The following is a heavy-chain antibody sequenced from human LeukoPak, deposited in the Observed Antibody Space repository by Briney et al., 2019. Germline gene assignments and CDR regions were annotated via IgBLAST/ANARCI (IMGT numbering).Heavy chain of an antibody. CDR3: ARGIYDYVLNA. J-gene: IGHJ5*02. CDR2: INHSGGT. V-gene: IGHV4-34*01. Sequence: SETLSLTCAVYGGSFSGYYWSWIRQPPGKGLEWIGEINHSGGTNYNPSLKSRVTISVDTSKNQFSLKLSSVTAADTAVYYCARGIYDYVLNAWGQGTLVTVSS. CDR1: GGSFSGYY. D-gene: IGHD3-16*01.